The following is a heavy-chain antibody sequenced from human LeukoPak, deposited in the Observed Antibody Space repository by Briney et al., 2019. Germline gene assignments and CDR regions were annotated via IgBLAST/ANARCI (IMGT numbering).Heavy chain of an antibody. CDR1: GGSIRRYY. CDR3: GRGGLNYYDSSGYYYVGDFDI. Sequence: SETLSLTRTVSGGSIRRYYWSWIRAPPEKGREWIGYIYYSGSPKYPPSLKSRVTISVDTSKNQFSLKLSSVTAADTAVYYCGRGGLNYYDSSGYYYVGDFDIWGQGTMVTVSS. D-gene: IGHD3-22*01. J-gene: IGHJ3*02. CDR2: IYYSGSP. V-gene: IGHV4-59*01.